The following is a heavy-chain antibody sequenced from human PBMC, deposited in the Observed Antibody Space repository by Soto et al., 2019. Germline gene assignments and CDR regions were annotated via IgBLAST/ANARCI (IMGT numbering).Heavy chain of an antibody. Sequence: PGGSLRLSCAASGFTFSGSAMHWVRQASGKGLEWVGRIRSKANSYATAYAASVKGRFTISRDDSKNTAYLQMNSLKTEDTAVYYCTRQSVTMVRDDYYYYYGMDVWGQGTTVTVSS. J-gene: IGHJ6*02. CDR2: IRSKANSYAT. CDR3: TRQSVTMVRDDYYYYYGMDV. D-gene: IGHD3-10*01. V-gene: IGHV3-73*01. CDR1: GFTFSGSA.